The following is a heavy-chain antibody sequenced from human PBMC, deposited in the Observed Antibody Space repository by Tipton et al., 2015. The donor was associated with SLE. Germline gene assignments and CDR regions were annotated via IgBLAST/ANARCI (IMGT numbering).Heavy chain of an antibody. CDR2: IYYSGNT. D-gene: IGHD2-2*01. J-gene: IGHJ6*02. V-gene: IGHV4-59*12. CDR1: GVSISSYY. CDR3: ARDRDIVVVPAAMDYYYYGMDV. Sequence: TLSLTCTVSGVSISSYYWSWIRQSPGKGLEWIGHIYYSGNTNYNPSLEGRVTISVDTSKNQFSLKLSSVTAADTAVYYCARDRDIVVVPAAMDYYYYGMDVWGQGTTVTVSS.